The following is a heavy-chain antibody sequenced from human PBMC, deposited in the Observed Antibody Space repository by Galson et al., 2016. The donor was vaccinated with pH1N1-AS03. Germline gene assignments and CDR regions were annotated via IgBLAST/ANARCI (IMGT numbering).Heavy chain of an antibody. CDR3: ARDVLPYSLGLDV. CDR1: GDSISTSNW. J-gene: IGHJ6*02. CDR2: VSHAGRT. Sequence: SETLSLTCAVSGDSISTSNWWSWVRQPPGKGLEWIGVVSHAGRTNYSPSLKSRVTISLDKSKNQFSLQLTSVTAADTAVYYCARDVLPYSLGLDVWGQGTTVTVSS. V-gene: IGHV4-4*02. D-gene: IGHD5-18*01.